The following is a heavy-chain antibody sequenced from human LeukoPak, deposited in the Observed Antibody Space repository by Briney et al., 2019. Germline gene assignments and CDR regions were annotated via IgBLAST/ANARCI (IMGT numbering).Heavy chain of an antibody. CDR2: TYYRSKWYN. D-gene: IGHD6-6*01. CDR1: GDSVSSNSAA. Sequence: SQTLSLTCAISGDSVSSNSAAWNWIRQSPSRGLEWLGRTYYRSKWYNDYAVPVKSRITINPDTSKNQFSLQLNSVTPEDTAVYYCARARYSSSSRYYYYGMDVWGQGTTVTVSS. J-gene: IGHJ6*02. CDR3: ARARYSSSSRYYYYGMDV. V-gene: IGHV6-1*01.